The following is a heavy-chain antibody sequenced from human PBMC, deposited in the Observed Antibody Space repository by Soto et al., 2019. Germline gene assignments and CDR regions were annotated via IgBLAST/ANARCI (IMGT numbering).Heavy chain of an antibody. CDR2: IIPILGIA. D-gene: IGHD3-16*01. V-gene: IGHV1-69*08. CDR1: GGTFSSYT. Sequence: QVQLVQSGAEVKKPGSSVKVSCKASGGTFSSYTISWVRQAPGQGLEWMGRIIPILGIANYAQKFQGRVTITADKSTSTAYMELSSLRSEDTAVYYCARESASPSPGANYGYWGQGTLVTVSS. J-gene: IGHJ4*02. CDR3: ARESASPSPGANYGY.